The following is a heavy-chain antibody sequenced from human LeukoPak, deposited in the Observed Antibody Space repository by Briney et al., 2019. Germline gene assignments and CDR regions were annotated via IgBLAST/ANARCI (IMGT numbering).Heavy chain of an antibody. CDR2: ISGSGGST. D-gene: IGHD5-24*01. CDR1: GFTFSSYA. V-gene: IGHV3-23*01. J-gene: IGHJ3*02. CDR3: ARGRGYTDAFDI. Sequence: GGSLRLSCAASGFTFSSYAMSWVRQAPGKGLEWVSAISGSGGSTYYADSVKGRLTISRDNSKNTLYLQMNSLRAEDTAVYYCARGRGYTDAFDIWGQGTMVTVSS.